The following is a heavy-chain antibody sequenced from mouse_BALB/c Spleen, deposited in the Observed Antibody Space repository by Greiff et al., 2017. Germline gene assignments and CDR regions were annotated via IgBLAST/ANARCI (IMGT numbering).Heavy chain of an antibody. CDR3: ARDSAGYPDY. CDR1: GFNIKDYY. D-gene: IGHD3-2*01. Sequence: VQLQQSGAELVRPGASVKLSCTASGFNIKDYYMHWVKQRPEQGLEWIGWIDPENGDTEYAPKFQGKATMTADTSSNTAYLQLSSLTSEDTAVYYCARDSAGYPDYWGQGTTLTVSA. CDR2: IDPENGDT. V-gene: IGHV14-4*02. J-gene: IGHJ2*01.